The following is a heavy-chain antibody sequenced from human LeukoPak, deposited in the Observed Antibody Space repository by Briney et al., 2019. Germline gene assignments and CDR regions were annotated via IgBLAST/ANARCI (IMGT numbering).Heavy chain of an antibody. CDR3: AKDHLPGIVVADRDY. V-gene: IGHV3-23*01. J-gene: IGHJ4*02. Sequence: GRSLRLSCAASGFTFSTYTIHWVRQAPGKGLEWVSAISGSGGTTYYADSVKGRFTISRDNSKNTLYLQITSLRAEDTGVYYCAKDHLPGIVVADRDYWGQGTLVTVSS. CDR2: ISGSGGTT. CDR1: GFTFSTYT. D-gene: IGHD6-19*01.